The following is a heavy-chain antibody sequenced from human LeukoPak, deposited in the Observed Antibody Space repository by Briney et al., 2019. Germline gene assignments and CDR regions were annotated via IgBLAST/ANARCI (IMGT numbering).Heavy chain of an antibody. D-gene: IGHD6-25*01. CDR3: ARGRSGYWVSLFEY. J-gene: IGHJ4*02. Sequence: SQTLSLTCAISGDSVSSNSAAWNWIRQSPSRGLEWLGRTYYRSRWYDDYAVSVKSRMTINPDTSKNQFSLHLNSVTPEDTAVYYCARGRSGYWVSLFEYWGQGILVTASS. V-gene: IGHV6-1*01. CDR1: GDSVSSNSAA. CDR2: TYYRSRWYD.